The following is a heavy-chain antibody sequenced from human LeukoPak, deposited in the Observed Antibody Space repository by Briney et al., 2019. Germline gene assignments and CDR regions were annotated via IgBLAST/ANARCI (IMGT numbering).Heavy chain of an antibody. D-gene: IGHD5-18*01. J-gene: IGHJ4*02. V-gene: IGHV3-74*01. CDR3: ARGGGYDYGFLSH. CDR2: IDGSGTEI. CDR1: GFTFSASW. Sequence: GGPLGLSCEASGFTFSASWINWVRKAPGKGLVWVSRIDGSGTEIRSADFVRGRFTTSRDNAKKMVFLEINNLRVDDTGVYYCARGGGYDYGFLSHWGQGTLVTVSS.